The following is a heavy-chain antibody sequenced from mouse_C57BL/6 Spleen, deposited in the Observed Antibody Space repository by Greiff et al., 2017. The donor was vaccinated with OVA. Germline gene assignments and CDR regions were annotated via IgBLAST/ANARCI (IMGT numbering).Heavy chain of an antibody. Sequence: QVQLQQSGAELVRPGTSVKVSCKASGYAFTNYLIEWVKQRPGQGLEWIGVINPGSGGTNYNEKFKGKATLTADKSSSTAYMQLSSLTSEDSAVYFCARSPFATVVAGYGYCDDWGTGTTVTVSS. CDR3: ARSPFATVVAGYGYCDD. J-gene: IGHJ1*03. V-gene: IGHV1-54*01. CDR2: INPGSGGT. CDR1: GYAFTNYL. D-gene: IGHD1-1*01.